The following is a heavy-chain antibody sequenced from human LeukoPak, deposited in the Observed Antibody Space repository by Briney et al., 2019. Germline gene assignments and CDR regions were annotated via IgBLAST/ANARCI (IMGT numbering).Heavy chain of an antibody. Sequence: GGSLRLSCAASGLTVSSNYMNWVRPAPGKGLEWVSLIYSGGSTCYADSVKGRFTISRDDSKNTLYLQMNSLRAEDTAVYYCTKVYDTSGYYFFFDDWGQGTLVTVSS. J-gene: IGHJ4*02. CDR1: GLTVSSNY. CDR3: TKVYDTSGYYFFFDD. CDR2: IYSGGST. V-gene: IGHV3-53*01. D-gene: IGHD3-22*01.